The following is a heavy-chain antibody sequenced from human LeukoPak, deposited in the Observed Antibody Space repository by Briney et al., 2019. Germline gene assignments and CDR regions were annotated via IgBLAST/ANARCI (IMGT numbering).Heavy chain of an antibody. V-gene: IGHV4-39*07. Sequence: PSETLSLTCTVSGGSISSSSYYWGWIRQPPGKGLEWIGSIYYSGSTYYNPSLKSRVTISVDTSKNQFSLKLSSVTAADTAVYYCARERGCTNGVCFNWFDPWGQGTLVTVSS. CDR2: IYYSGST. CDR3: ARERGCTNGVCFNWFDP. J-gene: IGHJ5*02. D-gene: IGHD2-8*01. CDR1: GGSISSSSYY.